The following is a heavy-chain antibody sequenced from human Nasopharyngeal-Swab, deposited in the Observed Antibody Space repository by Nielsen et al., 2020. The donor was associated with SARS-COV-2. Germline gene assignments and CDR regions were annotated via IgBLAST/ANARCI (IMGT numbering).Heavy chain of an antibody. CDR1: GCTFRIYA. Sequence: GEALKISCSASGCTFRIYAMHWVRQAPGKGLEYVSTINDYEDRLYYADSVKGRFTISRDNSKNTLYLQMSRLRAEDTALSWCVKDLRGKYAFEIWGQGTMVPVSS. D-gene: IGHD3-16*01. CDR2: INDYEDRL. J-gene: IGHJ3*02. CDR3: VKDLRGKYAFEI. V-gene: IGHV3-64D*06.